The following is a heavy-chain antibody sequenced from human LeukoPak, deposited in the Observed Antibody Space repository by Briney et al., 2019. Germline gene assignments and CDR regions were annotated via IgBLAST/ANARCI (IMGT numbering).Heavy chain of an antibody. J-gene: IGHJ2*01. D-gene: IGHD2-15*01. CDR2: ISGGGDST. V-gene: IGHV3-23*01. CDR1: GFTFSSYA. Sequence: AGSLRLSCAASGFTFSSYAMRWVGQDPGKGLEWVSAISGGGDSTYYADSVKGRFTISRDNSKNTLYLQMNSLRAEDTAVYYCAKAYTGCSAAARGYFDLWGRGTLVTVSS. CDR3: AKAYTGCSAAARGYFDL.